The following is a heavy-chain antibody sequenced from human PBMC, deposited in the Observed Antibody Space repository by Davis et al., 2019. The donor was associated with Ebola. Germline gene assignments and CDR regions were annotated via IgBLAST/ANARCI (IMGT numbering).Heavy chain of an antibody. J-gene: IGHJ6*02. Sequence: GESLKISCAASGFTFDDYTMHWVRQTPGKGLEWVSLISWDGGSTYYADSVEGRFMISRDNAKNSLYLEMNSLREEDTAVYYCTRDSANDYYYYYGMDVWGQGTTVTVSS. CDR3: TRDSANDYYYYYGMDV. CDR1: GFTFDDYT. D-gene: IGHD4/OR15-4a*01. V-gene: IGHV3-43*01. CDR2: ISWDGGST.